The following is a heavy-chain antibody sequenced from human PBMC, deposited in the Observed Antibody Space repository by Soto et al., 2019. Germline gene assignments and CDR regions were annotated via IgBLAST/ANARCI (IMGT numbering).Heavy chain of an antibody. CDR1: GFTFSMYW. V-gene: IGHV3-74*01. D-gene: IGHD3-10*01. Sequence: EVQLVESGGALVQPGGSLRLSCTASGFTFSMYWMHWVRQVPGKGPEWVSRISDDGIRADYADSVKGRFTISRDNAKNTLYLEIHVLRADDTAVYYWTRGPRPSSVGTGAFWGQGTPVTVSS. J-gene: IGHJ4*02. CDR3: TRGPRPSSVGTGAF. CDR2: ISDDGIRA.